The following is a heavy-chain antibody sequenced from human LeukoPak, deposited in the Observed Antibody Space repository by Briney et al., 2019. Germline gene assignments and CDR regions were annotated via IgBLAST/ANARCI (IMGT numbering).Heavy chain of an antibody. D-gene: IGHD3-16*01. V-gene: IGHV1-69*04. CDR1: GGTFNSYA. CDR3: ARDQGLIDPPPYGLDV. J-gene: IGHJ6*02. CDR2: IIPILDIT. Sequence: ASVKVSCTASGGTFNSYALTWVRQAPGQGLEWMGRIIPILDITIYAQKFQGRVTITADKSTSTAYIELSSLSSEDTAVYYCARDQGLIDPPPYGLDVWGQGTTVTVSS.